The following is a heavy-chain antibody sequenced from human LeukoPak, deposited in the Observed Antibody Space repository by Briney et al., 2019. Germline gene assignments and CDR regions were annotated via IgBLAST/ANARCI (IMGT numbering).Heavy chain of an antibody. CDR1: GFTVSNNY. J-gene: IGHJ4*02. CDR3: ARGLRHYYYDSSGYYYDTRGSNYFDY. Sequence: PGGSLRLSCAASGFTVSNNYMSWIRQPPGKGLEWIGEINHSGSTNYNPSLKSRVTISVDTSKNQFSLKLSSVTAADTAVYYCARGLRHYYYDSSGYYYDTRGSNYFDYWGQGTLVTVSS. D-gene: IGHD3-22*01. CDR2: INHSGST. V-gene: IGHV4-34*01.